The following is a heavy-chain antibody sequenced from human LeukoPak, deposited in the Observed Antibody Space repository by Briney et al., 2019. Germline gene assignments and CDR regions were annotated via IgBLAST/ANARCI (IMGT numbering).Heavy chain of an antibody. V-gene: IGHV3-15*01. CDR1: GFTFSNAW. D-gene: IGHD5-24*01. Sequence: GGSLRLSCAASGFTFSNAWMSWVRQAPGKGLEWVGRIKSKTDGGTTDYAAPVKGRFTISRDDSKNTLYLQMNSLKTEDTAVYYCTTDLVEMATNFDYWGQGTLVTVSS. J-gene: IGHJ4*02. CDR2: IKSKTDGGTT. CDR3: TTDLVEMATNFDY.